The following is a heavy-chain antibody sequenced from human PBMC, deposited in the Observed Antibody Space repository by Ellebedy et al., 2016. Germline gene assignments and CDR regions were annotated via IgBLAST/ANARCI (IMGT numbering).Heavy chain of an antibody. J-gene: IGHJ4*02. CDR3: AKDRMVRGVTYFDY. D-gene: IGHD3-10*01. V-gene: IGHV3-30*18. CDR1: GFTFSNYG. Sequence: GESLKISXTASGFTFSNYGMHWVRQAPGKGLEWVAVMSYDGSKKEYVDSVKGRFTISRDNSKNTLYLQMNSLRVEDTAVYYCAKDRMVRGVTYFDYWGQGTLVTVSS. CDR2: MSYDGSKK.